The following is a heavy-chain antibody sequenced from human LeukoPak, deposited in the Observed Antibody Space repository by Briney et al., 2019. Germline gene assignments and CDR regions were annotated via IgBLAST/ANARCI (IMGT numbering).Heavy chain of an antibody. CDR1: GFTFSSYG. Sequence: PGGSLRLSCAASGFTFSSYGMHWVRQAPGKGLEWVAVIWNDGINKYYADSVKGRFTISRDNSKNTLYLQMNSLRAEDTAVYYCPRAEVPAAIKSGAFDIWGQGTMVTVSS. D-gene: IGHD2-2*01. J-gene: IGHJ3*02. CDR3: PRAEVPAAIKSGAFDI. CDR2: IWNDGINK. V-gene: IGHV3-33*01.